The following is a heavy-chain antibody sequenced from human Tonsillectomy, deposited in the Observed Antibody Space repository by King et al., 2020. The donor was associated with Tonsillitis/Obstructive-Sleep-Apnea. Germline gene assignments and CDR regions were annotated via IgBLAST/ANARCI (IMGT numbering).Heavy chain of an antibody. V-gene: IGHV3-48*02. D-gene: IGHD3-22*01. Sequence: VQLVESGGGLVQPGGSLRLSCAASGFTFSSYSMNWVRQAPGKGLEGGSYISSSSSTIYYPDSVKGRFTISRDNAKNSLYLQMNSLRDEDTAVYYCAGDVTYYYDSSGYHYWGQGTLVTVSS. J-gene: IGHJ4*02. CDR2: ISSSSSTI. CDR1: GFTFSSYS. CDR3: AGDVTYYYDSSGYHY.